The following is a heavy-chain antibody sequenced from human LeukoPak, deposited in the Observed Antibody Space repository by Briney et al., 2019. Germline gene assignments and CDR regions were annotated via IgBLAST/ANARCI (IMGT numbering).Heavy chain of an antibody. CDR3: AREDGNYDILTGHDYYMDV. J-gene: IGHJ6*03. CDR2: IYYSGST. CDR1: GGSISSSSYY. V-gene: IGHV4-39*02. Sequence: SETLSLTCSVSGGSISSSSYYWGWIRQAPGKGLEWIGSIYYSGSTYCNPSLKSRVSISVDTSKNQFSLKLSSVTAADTAVYYCAREDGNYDILTGHDYYMDVWGKGTTVTVSS. D-gene: IGHD3-9*01.